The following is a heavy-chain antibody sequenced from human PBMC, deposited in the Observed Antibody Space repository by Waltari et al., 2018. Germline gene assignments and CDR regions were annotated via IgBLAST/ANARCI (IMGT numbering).Heavy chain of an antibody. D-gene: IGHD3-10*01. V-gene: IGHV3-30*18. CDR2: IWYDGSNK. CDR1: GFTFSSYG. Sequence: QVQLVESGGGVVQPGRSLRLSCAASGFTFSSYGLHWVRQAPGKGLEWVAVIWYDGSNKYYADSVKGRFTISRDNSKNTLYLQMNSLRAEDTAMYYCAKENYGSGSYWGHFDYWGQGTLVTVSS. J-gene: IGHJ4*02. CDR3: AKENYGSGSYWGHFDY.